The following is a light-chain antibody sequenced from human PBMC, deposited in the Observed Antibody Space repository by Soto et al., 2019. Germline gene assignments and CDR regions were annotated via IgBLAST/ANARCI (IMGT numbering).Light chain of an antibody. J-gene: IGLJ1*01. Sequence: QYALTQPASVSGSPGQSITISCTGTSSDVGNYNYVSWYQQHPGKAPQLMIFQVSNRASGVSNRFSGSKSGDTASLTISGLQAEDEADYYCSSYTTSSTPYVFGTGTKVTVL. CDR1: SSDVGNYNY. V-gene: IGLV2-14*01. CDR2: QVS. CDR3: SSYTTSSTPYV.